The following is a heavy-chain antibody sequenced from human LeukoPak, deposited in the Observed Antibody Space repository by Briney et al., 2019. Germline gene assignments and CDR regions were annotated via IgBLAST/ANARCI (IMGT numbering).Heavy chain of an antibody. V-gene: IGHV3-7*03. J-gene: IGHJ6*02. CDR1: GFTFSSYW. CDR3: ASLHVVVGHGMDV. Sequence: GGSLRLSCAASGFTFSSYWMSWVRQAPGKGLEWVANIKQDGSEKYYVDSVKGRFTISRDNAKNSLYLQMNSLRAEDTAVYYCASLHVVVGHGMDVWGQGTTVTVSS. CDR2: IKQDGSEK. D-gene: IGHD3-22*01.